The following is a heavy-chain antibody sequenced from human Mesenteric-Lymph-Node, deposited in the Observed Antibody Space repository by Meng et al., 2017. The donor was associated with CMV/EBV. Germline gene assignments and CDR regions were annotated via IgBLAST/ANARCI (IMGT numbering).Heavy chain of an antibody. CDR2: IYYSGST. Sequence: GALSSGGCYWSRIRQHPGKGLEWIGYIYYSGSTYYTPSLKSRVTISVDTSKNQFSLKLSSVTAADTAVYYCARETKLGYYYGSTIDYWGQGTLVTVSS. D-gene: IGHD3-10*01. V-gene: IGHV4-31*02. CDR1: GALSSGGCY. CDR3: ARETKLGYYYGSTIDY. J-gene: IGHJ4*02.